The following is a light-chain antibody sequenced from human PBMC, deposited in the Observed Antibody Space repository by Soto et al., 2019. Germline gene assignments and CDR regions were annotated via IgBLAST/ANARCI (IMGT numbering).Light chain of an antibody. CDR3: QYYSSSLSVT. CDR2: GAS. V-gene: IGKV3-20*01. Sequence: EIVLTQSPGTLSLSPGERATLSCRASQSVSSSYLAWYQQKPGQAPRLLIYGASSRATGIPDRFSGSASGTDFTLTISRLEPEDFAVYFCQYYSSSLSVTFGGGTKVEIK. CDR1: QSVSSSY. J-gene: IGKJ4*01.